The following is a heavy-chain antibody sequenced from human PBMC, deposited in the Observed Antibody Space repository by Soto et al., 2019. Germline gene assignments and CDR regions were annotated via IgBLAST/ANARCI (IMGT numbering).Heavy chain of an antibody. Sequence: QVQLQESGPGLVKPSETLSLTCTVSGGSISSYYWSWIRQPPGKGLEWIGYIYYSGSTNYNPSLKSRVTISVDTSKNQFSLKLSSVTAADTAVYYCARVPRGGSHDYWGQGTLVTVSS. CDR1: GGSISSYY. CDR2: IYYSGST. J-gene: IGHJ4*02. CDR3: ARVPRGGSHDY. D-gene: IGHD1-26*01. V-gene: IGHV4-59*01.